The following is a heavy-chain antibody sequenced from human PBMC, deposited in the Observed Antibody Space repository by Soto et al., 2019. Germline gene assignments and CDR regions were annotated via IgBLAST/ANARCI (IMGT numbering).Heavy chain of an antibody. CDR3: TSPIAVAGTFDY. CDR1: GFTFSGSA. D-gene: IGHD6-19*01. V-gene: IGHV3-73*01. Sequence: EVQLVESGGGLVQPGGSLKLSCAASGFTFSGSAMHWVRQASGKGLEWVGRIRSKANSYATAYVASVKGRFTISRDDSKNTAYLQMNSLKTEDTAVYYCTSPIAVAGTFDYWGQGTLVTVSS. CDR2: IRSKANSYAT. J-gene: IGHJ4*02.